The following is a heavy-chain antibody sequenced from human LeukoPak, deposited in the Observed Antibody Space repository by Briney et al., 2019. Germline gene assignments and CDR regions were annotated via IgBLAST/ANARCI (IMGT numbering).Heavy chain of an antibody. CDR1: GFTFSSYA. D-gene: IGHD3-3*01. CDR3: AKDRSGFLEWLLFGY. CDR2: ISGSGGST. J-gene: IGHJ4*02. Sequence: GGSLRLSCAASGFTFSSYALSWVRQAPGKGLEWVSAISGSGGSTYYADSVKGRFTISRDNSKNTLYLQMNSLKAEDTAVYYCAKDRSGFLEWLLFGYWGQGTLVTVSS. V-gene: IGHV3-23*01.